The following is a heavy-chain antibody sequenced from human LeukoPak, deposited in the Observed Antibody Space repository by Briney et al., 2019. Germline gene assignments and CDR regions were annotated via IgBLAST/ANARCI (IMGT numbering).Heavy chain of an antibody. CDR2: ISGSGGST. J-gene: IGHJ4*02. D-gene: IGHD2-2*01. V-gene: IGHV3-23*01. CDR3: AKVKSGYCSTTSCSLFDY. CDR1: GFTFSNYA. Sequence: GGSLRLSCAASGFTFSNYAMSWVRQAPGKGLEWVSAISGSGGSTYYADSVEGRFTISRDNSKNTLYLQMNSLRAEDTAIYYCAKVKSGYCSTTSCSLFDYWGQGTLVTVSS.